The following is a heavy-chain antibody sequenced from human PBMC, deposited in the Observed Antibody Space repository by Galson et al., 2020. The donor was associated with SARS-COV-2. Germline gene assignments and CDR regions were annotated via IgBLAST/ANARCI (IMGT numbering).Heavy chain of an antibody. CDR3: ARVRVTTVVTPSWVFDY. CDR2: ISAYNGNT. D-gene: IGHD4-17*01. Sequence: ASVKVSCKASGYTFTSYGISWVRQAPGQGLEWMGWISAYNGNTNYAQKLQGRVTMTTDTSTSTAYMELRSLRSDDTAVYYCARVRVTTVVTPSWVFDYWGQGTLVTVSS. V-gene: IGHV1-18*01. CDR1: GYTFTSYG. J-gene: IGHJ4*02.